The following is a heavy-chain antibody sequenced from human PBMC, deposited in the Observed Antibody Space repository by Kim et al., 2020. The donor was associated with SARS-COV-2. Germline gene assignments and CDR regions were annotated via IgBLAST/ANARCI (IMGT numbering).Heavy chain of an antibody. D-gene: IGHD6-13*01. J-gene: IGHJ4*02. V-gene: IGHV3-30*04. CDR3: ARGLPGSWYVDY. CDR2: ISYDGSNK. CDR1: GFTFSSYA. Sequence: GGSLRLSCAASGFTFSSYAMHWVRQAPGKGLEWVAVISYDGSNKYYADSVKGRFTISRDNSKNTLYLQMNSLRAEDTAVYYCARGLPGSWYVDYWGQGTLVTVSS.